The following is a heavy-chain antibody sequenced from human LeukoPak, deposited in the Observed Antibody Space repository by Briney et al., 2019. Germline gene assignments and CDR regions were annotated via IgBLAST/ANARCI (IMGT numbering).Heavy chain of an antibody. D-gene: IGHD2-2*01. CDR2: MNPNSGGT. CDR1: GYIFTDYY. Sequence: ALVKVSCKASGYIFTDYYIHWVRQAPGQGLEWMGWMNPNSGGTNYAQKFQGRVTMTRDTSISTAYIELTRLRSDDTAVYYCARDHQLPLLGWFDPWGQGTLVTVSS. CDR3: ARDHQLPLLGWFDP. V-gene: IGHV1-2*02. J-gene: IGHJ5*02.